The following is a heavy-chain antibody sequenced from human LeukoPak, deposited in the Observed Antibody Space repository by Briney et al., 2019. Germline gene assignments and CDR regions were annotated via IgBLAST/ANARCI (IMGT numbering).Heavy chain of an antibody. Sequence: GGSLRLSCAASGFTFSTYWMHWVRRAPGKGLVWVSRFNGGGNTATYADSVKGRFTISRDNAKNTLYLQMNSLRPEDTAVYYCARGGYYGSGSYDYWGQGTLVTVSS. CDR3: ARGGYYGSGSYDY. CDR1: GFTFSTYW. V-gene: IGHV3-74*01. CDR2: FNGGGNTA. D-gene: IGHD3-10*01. J-gene: IGHJ4*02.